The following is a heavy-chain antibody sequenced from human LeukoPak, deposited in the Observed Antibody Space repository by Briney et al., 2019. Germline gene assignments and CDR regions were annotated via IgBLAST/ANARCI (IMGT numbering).Heavy chain of an antibody. CDR1: GGSFSGYY. Sequence: SSETLSPTCAVYGGSFSGYYWSWIRQPPGKGLEWIGEINHSGSTNYNPSLKSRVTISVDTSKNQFSLKLSSVTAADTAVYYCARGVVEMATMDDAFDIWGQGTMVTVSS. CDR3: ARGVVEMATMDDAFDI. D-gene: IGHD5-24*01. V-gene: IGHV4-34*01. J-gene: IGHJ3*02. CDR2: INHSGST.